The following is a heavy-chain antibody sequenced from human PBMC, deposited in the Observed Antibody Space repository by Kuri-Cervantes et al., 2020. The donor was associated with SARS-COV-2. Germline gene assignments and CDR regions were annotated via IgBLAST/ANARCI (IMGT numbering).Heavy chain of an antibody. CDR1: GYSISSGYY. CDR2: IYHSGST. CDR3: ARLFAHVWSFQGDDAFDI. V-gene: IGHV4-38-2*02. Sequence: SETLSLTCTVSGYSISSGYYWGWIRQPPGKGLEWIGIIYHSGSTYYNPSLKSRVTISVDTSKNQFSLKLSSVPDADTAVYYCARLFAHVWSFQGDDAFDIWGQGTMVTVSS. D-gene: IGHD3-3*02. J-gene: IGHJ3*02.